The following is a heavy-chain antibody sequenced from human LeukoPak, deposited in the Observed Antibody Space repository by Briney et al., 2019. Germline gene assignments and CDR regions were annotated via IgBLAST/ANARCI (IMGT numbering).Heavy chain of an antibody. CDR1: GFTFSSYA. D-gene: IGHD3-22*01. V-gene: IGHV3-23*01. Sequence: GGSLRLSCAASGFTFSSYAMSWVRQAPGKGLEWVSAISGSGGSTYYADSVKGRFTISRDNSKNTLYLQMNSLRAEDTALYYCASYDSSGYYHYFEYWGQGTLVTVSS. J-gene: IGHJ4*02. CDR2: ISGSGGST. CDR3: ASYDSSGYYHYFEY.